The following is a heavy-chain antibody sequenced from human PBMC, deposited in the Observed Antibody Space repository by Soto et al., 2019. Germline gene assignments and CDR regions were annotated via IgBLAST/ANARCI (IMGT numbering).Heavy chain of an antibody. CDR1: GFTFSSYW. V-gene: IGHV3-74*01. D-gene: IGHD2-8*01. J-gene: IGHJ5*02. CDR3: AREGMGFSNWFDP. Sequence: EMQLVESGGGLVQPGGSLRLSCGASGFTFSSYWMHWVRQAPGKGLVWVSRMNSDGSDTYYADSVKGRFTISRDNARNTVYLQMNSLRVEDTAVYYCAREGMGFSNWFDPRGQGTLVTVSS. CDR2: MNSDGSDT.